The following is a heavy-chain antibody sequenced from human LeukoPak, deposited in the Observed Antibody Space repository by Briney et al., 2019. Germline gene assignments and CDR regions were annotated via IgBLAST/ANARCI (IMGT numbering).Heavy chain of an antibody. Sequence: PSETLSLTCAVSGGSIRSGDYTWNWIRQHPGKGLDWVGYIYYSGSTYYNPSLTSRVTMSVDTSKNQFSLKLSSVTAADTAIYYCARDHTETSSLNFRNYYYYGMDIWGQGTTVIVSS. V-gene: IGHV4-31*11. CDR1: GGSIRSGDYT. J-gene: IGHJ6*02. CDR3: ARDHTETSSLNFRNYYYYGMDI. CDR2: IYYSGST. D-gene: IGHD4-4*01.